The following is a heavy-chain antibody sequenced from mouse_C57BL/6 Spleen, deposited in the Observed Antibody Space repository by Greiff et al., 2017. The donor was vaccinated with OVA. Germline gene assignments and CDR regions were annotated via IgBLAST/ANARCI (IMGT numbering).Heavy chain of an antibody. CDR1: GFTFSSYA. Sequence: EVKLMESGGGLVKPGGSLKLSCSASGFTFSSYAMSWVRQTPEKRLEWVATISDGGSYTYYPDNVKGRFTISRDNAKNNLYLQMSHLKSEDTAMYYCARVYYYGSRGAMDYWGQGTTVTVSS. CDR2: ISDGGSYT. J-gene: IGHJ4*01. V-gene: IGHV5-4*03. D-gene: IGHD1-1*01. CDR3: ARVYYYGSRGAMDY.